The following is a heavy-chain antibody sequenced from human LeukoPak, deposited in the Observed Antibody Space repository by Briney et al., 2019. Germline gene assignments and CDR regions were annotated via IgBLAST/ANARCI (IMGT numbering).Heavy chain of an antibody. CDR3: ARDGSGSYYNPPTR. V-gene: IGHV3-30*03. CDR2: ISYDGSNK. Sequence: QTGGSLRLSCAASGFTFSSYSMNWVRQAPGKGLEWVAVISYDGSNKYYADSVKGRFTISRDNSKNTLYLQMNSLRAEDTAVYYCARDGSGSYYNPPTRWGQGTLVTVSS. J-gene: IGHJ4*02. CDR1: GFTFSSYS. D-gene: IGHD3-10*01.